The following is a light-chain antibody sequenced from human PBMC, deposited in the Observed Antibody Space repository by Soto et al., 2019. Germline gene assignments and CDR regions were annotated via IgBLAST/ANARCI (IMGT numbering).Light chain of an antibody. Sequence: EFVLTQSPGTLSLSPGERATLSCRASQSLANSFIAWYQQKPGQAPRLLIYDTSSRASGIPDRFSGSGSGTDFTLTISRLETEDFAVYYCQQYGSSQWTFGQGTKVDIK. CDR1: QSLANSF. J-gene: IGKJ1*01. V-gene: IGKV3-20*01. CDR2: DTS. CDR3: QQYGSSQWT.